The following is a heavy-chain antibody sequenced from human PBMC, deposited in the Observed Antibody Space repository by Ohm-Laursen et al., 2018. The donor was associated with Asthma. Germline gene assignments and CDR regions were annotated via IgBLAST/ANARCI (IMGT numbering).Heavy chain of an antibody. CDR2: ISYDSSLK. Sequence: SLRLSCAASGFTFRSYAMHWVRQAPGKGLEWLAVISYDSSLKYYADSVNGRFAISRDDFKSTLYLQMNSLRADDTALYYCARDVMDWYSPALDFWGQGSLVTVSS. CDR3: ARDVMDWYSPALDF. V-gene: IGHV3-30*09. D-gene: IGHD3/OR15-3a*01. J-gene: IGHJ4*02. CDR1: GFTFRSYA.